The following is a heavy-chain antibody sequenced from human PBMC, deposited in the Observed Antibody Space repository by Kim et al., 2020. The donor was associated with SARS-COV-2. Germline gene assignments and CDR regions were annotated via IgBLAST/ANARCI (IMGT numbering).Heavy chain of an antibody. CDR1: GGSISSGGYY. CDR2: IYYSGST. V-gene: IGHV4-31*03. Sequence: SETLSLTCTVSGGSISSGGYYWSWIRQHPGKGLEWIGYIYYSGSTYYNPSLKSRVTISVDTSKNQFSLKLSSVTAADTAVYYCAREKGAAFDIWGQGTMVTVSS. CDR3: AREKGAAFDI. J-gene: IGHJ3*02.